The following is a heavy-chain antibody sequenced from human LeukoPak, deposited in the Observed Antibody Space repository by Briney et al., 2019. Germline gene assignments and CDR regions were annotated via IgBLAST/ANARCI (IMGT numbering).Heavy chain of an antibody. CDR1: GFTFSSYW. CDR3: ARGGGSGYDYNLDY. V-gene: IGHV3-7*01. J-gene: IGHJ4*02. CDR2: INQDGSEK. Sequence: PGGSLRLSCAASGFTFSSYWMSWVRQAPGKGLEWVANINQDGSEKYYVDSVKGRFTISRDNAKNSLYLQMSSLRAEDTAVYYCARGGGSGYDYNLDYWGQGTLVTVSS. D-gene: IGHD5-12*01.